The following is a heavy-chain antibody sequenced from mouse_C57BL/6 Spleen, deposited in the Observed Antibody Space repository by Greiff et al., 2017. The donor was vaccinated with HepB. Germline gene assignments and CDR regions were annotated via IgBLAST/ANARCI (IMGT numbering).Heavy chain of an antibody. CDR1: GFTFSSYA. CDR2: ISDGGSYT. D-gene: IGHD1-1*01. Sequence: DVMLVESGGGLVKPGGSLKLSCAASGFTFSSYAMSWVRQTPEKRLEWVATISDGGSYTYYPDNVKGRFTISRDNAKNNLYLQMSHLKSEDTAMYYCAREEITTVVAPFDYWGQGTTLTVSS. V-gene: IGHV5-4*01. J-gene: IGHJ2*01. CDR3: AREEITTVVAPFDY.